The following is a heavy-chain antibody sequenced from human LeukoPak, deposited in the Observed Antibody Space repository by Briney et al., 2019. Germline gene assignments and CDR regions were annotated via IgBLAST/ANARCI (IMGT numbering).Heavy chain of an antibody. Sequence: RPGGSLRLSCATSGFTFSSYAMSWVRQAPGKGLEWVSALNHGGGSTYYADSVKGRFTIFRDNSKNTLYLQISSLRAEDTAVYYCAKTGRDYGDFFYFDYWGQGTLVTVSS. D-gene: IGHD4-17*01. V-gene: IGHV3-23*01. CDR2: LNHGGGST. CDR3: AKTGRDYGDFFYFDY. J-gene: IGHJ4*02. CDR1: GFTFSSYA.